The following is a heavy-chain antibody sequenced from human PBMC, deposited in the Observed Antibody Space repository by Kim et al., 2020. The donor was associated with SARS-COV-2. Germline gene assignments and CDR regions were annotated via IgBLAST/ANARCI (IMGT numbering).Heavy chain of an antibody. Sequence: ASVKVSSKASGYTFTSYGISWVRQAPGQGLEWMGWINAYNGNTNYTQKLQGRVTMTTDTSTSTAYMELRNLRSDDTAVYYCARAPGVVPAARTDYWGQGTLVTVSS. D-gene: IGHD2-2*01. CDR1: GYTFTSYG. CDR2: INAYNGNT. J-gene: IGHJ4*02. CDR3: ARAPGVVPAARTDY. V-gene: IGHV1-18*01.